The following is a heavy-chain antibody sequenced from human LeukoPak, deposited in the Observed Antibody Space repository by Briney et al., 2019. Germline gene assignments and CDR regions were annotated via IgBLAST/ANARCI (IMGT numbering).Heavy chain of an antibody. CDR1: GFTFDDYG. CDR2: IFYSGTT. Sequence: GSLRLSCAASGFTFDDYGMSWIRQPPGKGLEWIGFIFYSGTTNYNPSLKSRVTISVDTSKNQFSLKLSSVTAADTAVYYCARGGWNKFDYWGQGTLVTVSS. J-gene: IGHJ4*02. CDR3: ARGGWNKFDY. D-gene: IGHD3-22*01. V-gene: IGHV4-59*01.